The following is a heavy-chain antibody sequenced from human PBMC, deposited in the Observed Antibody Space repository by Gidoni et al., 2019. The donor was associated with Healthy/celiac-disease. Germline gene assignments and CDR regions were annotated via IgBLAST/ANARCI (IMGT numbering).Heavy chain of an antibody. Sequence: LEWVGRIRSKANSYATAYAASVKGRFTISRDDSKNTAYLQMNSLKTEDTAVYYCYYYDSSGVDAFDIWGQGTMVTVSS. V-gene: IGHV3-73*01. J-gene: IGHJ3*02. CDR2: IRSKANSYAT. CDR3: YYYDSSGVDAFDI. D-gene: IGHD3-22*01.